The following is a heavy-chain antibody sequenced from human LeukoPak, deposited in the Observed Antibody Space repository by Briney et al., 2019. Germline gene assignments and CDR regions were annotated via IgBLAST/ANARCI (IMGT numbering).Heavy chain of an antibody. D-gene: IGHD6-6*01. V-gene: IGHV1-18*01. Sequence: ASVKVSCKPSGSTFTSYGITWVRKAPGQGLEWRGWISAYNGNTNYAQKLQGRVTMTTDTSTSTAYMELRSLRSDDTAVYYCARVKGPTYSTSDYWGQGTLVTVSS. CDR3: ARVKGPTYSTSDY. J-gene: IGHJ4*02. CDR1: GSTFTSYG. CDR2: ISAYNGNT.